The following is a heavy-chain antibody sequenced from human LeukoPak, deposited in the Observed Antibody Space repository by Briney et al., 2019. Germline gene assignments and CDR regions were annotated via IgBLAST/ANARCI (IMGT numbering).Heavy chain of an antibody. CDR1: GGSIRRISHY. Sequence: SETLSLTCTVSGGSIRRISHYWGWIRQSPGKGLEWIGSMDHSGSTYYNPSLKSRVTISVDASKNQISLNLSSVTAAETAVYYCARHAAEWFSGSRYGKYNWFDPWGQGTLVTVSS. CDR2: MDHSGST. J-gene: IGHJ5*02. D-gene: IGHD6-13*01. CDR3: ARHAAEWFSGSRYGKYNWFDP. V-gene: IGHV4-39*01.